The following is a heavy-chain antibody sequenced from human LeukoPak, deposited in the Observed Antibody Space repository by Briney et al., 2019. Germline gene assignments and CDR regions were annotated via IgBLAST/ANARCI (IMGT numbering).Heavy chain of an antibody. CDR2: ISYDGSNK. CDR1: GFTFSSYG. CDR3: AKDVIAAAGARGFFDY. J-gene: IGHJ4*02. D-gene: IGHD6-13*01. Sequence: GRCLRLSCAASGFTFSSYGMHWVRQAPGKGLEWVAVISYDGSNKYYADSVKGRFTISRDNSKNTLYLQMNSLRAEDTAVYYCAKDVIAAAGARGFFDYWGQGTLVTVSS. V-gene: IGHV3-30*18.